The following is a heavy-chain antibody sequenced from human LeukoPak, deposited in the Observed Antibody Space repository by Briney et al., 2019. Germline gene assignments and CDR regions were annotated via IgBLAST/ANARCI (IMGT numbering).Heavy chain of an antibody. J-gene: IGHJ4*02. CDR1: GYTFTGYG. CDR3: ARDVMVRGVIRALGY. Sequence: ASVKVSCKASGYTFTGYGISWVRRAPGQGLEWMGWISVYNGNTNYTQKLQGRVTMTTDTSTSTAYMELRSLRSDDTAVYYCARDVMVRGVIRALGYWGQGTLVTVSS. V-gene: IGHV1-18*01. D-gene: IGHD3-10*01. CDR2: ISVYNGNT.